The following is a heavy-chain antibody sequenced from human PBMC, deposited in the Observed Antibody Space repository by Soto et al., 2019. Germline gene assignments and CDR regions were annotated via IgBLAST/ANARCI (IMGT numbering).Heavy chain of an antibody. CDR1: GGSITSDYSC. CDR3: ARGPSGDKVHY. V-gene: IGHV4-30-4*01. Sequence: QVQLQESGPGLVKPSQTLSLTCTVSGGSITSDYSCWSWIRQPPGEGLEWIGHIFDSGTTYTNPSLRSQVSITLATSNNHFSLTLSSVTAADTAVYYCARGPSGDKVHYWGQGALVTVSS. CDR2: IFDSGTT. J-gene: IGHJ4*02. D-gene: IGHD7-27*01.